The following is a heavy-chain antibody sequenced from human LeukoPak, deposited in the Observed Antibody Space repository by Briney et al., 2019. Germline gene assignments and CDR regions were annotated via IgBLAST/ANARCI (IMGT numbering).Heavy chain of an antibody. J-gene: IGHJ4*02. CDR3: AKDFSKYGSGSYLDY. CDR1: GFTFSSYA. Sequence: GGSLRLSCAASGFTFSSYAMSWVRQAPGKGLEWVSAISGSGGSTYYADSVKGRFTISRDNSKNTLYLQMNSLRAEDTAVYYCAKDFSKYGSGSYLDYWGQGTLVTASS. D-gene: IGHD1-26*01. V-gene: IGHV3-23*01. CDR2: ISGSGGST.